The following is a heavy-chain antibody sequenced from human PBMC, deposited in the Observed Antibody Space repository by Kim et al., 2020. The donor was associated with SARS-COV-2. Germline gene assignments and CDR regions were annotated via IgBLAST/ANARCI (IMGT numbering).Heavy chain of an antibody. V-gene: IGHV4-4*07. D-gene: IGHD6-13*01. J-gene: IGHJ5*02. CDR3: ARERMGITAAGTGYNWFDP. CDR2: IYTSGST. Sequence: SETLSLTCTVSGGSISSYYWSWIRQPAGKGLEWIVRIYTSGSTNYNPSLKSRVTMSVDTSKNQFSLKLSSVTAADTAVYYCARERMGITAAGTGYNWFDPWGQGTLVTVST. CDR1: GGSISSYY.